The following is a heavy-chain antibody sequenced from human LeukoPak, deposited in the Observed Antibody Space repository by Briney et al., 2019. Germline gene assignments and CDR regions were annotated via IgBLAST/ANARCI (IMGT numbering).Heavy chain of an antibody. J-gene: IGHJ4*02. CDR2: ITSRGIT. D-gene: IGHD3-16*01. V-gene: IGHV3-23*01. CDR3: AKDSDWGRYDD. Sequence: GGSLRLSCAASGFIFSHYGMNWVRQAPGKGLEWVSGITSRGITYYADSVRGRFTVSRDNSKNMVWLQMNSLRAEDTAVYYCAKDSDWGRYDDWGQGTLVTVSS. CDR1: GFIFSHYG.